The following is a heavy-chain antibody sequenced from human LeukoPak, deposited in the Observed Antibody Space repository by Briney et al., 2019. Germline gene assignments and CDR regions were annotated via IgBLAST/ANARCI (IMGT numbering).Heavy chain of an antibody. D-gene: IGHD1-26*01. Sequence: ASVKVSCKASGYTFTGYYMHWVRQAPGQGLEWMGWINPNSGGTNNAQKFQGRVTMTRDTSISTAYMELSRLRSDDTAVYYCARDGAGNWFDPWGQGTLVTVSS. CDR1: GYTFTGYY. CDR3: ARDGAGNWFDP. V-gene: IGHV1-2*02. J-gene: IGHJ5*02. CDR2: INPNSGGT.